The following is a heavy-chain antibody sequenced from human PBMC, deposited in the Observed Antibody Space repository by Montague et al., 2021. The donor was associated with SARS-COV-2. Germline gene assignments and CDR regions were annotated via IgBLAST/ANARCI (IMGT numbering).Heavy chain of an antibody. V-gene: IGHV4-59*01. CDR3: ARGGATYYYDTSGYVNAFDT. CDR1: GASISTYY. D-gene: IGHD3-22*01. Sequence: SETLSLTCTVSGASISTYYWSWIRQPPGKGLEWIGHIYYNGYTNYNPSLKSRVTISVDTSKNQFSLRLSSVTAADTAVYFCARGGATYYYDTSGYVNAFDTWGQGTMVTVSS. CDR2: IYYNGYT. J-gene: IGHJ3*02.